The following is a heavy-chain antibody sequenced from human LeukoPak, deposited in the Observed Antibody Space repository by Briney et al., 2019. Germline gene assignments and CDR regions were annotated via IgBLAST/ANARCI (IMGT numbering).Heavy chain of an antibody. CDR3: ARDHRYCYDSSGYYPLRY. CDR2: INPNSGGT. V-gene: IGHV1-2*02. D-gene: IGHD3-22*01. Sequence: ASVKVSCKASGYTFTSYYMHWVRQAPGQGLEWMGWINPNSGGTNYAQKFQGRVTMTRDTSISTAYMELSRLRSDDTAVYYCARDHRYCYDSSGYYPLRYWGQGTLVTVSS. CDR1: GYTFTSYY. J-gene: IGHJ4*02.